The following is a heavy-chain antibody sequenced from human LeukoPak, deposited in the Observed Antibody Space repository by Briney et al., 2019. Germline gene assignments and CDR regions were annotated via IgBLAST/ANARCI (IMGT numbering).Heavy chain of an antibody. D-gene: IGHD3-9*01. J-gene: IGHJ4*02. CDR2: IWYDGSNK. V-gene: IGHV3-33*06. Sequence: GRSLRLSCAASGFTFSSYGMPWVRQAPGKGLEWVAVIWYDGSNKYYADSVKGRFTISRDNSKNTLYLQMNSLRAEDTAVYYCAKAKRYFDWLPSYYFDYWGQGTLVTVSS. CDR3: AKAKRYFDWLPSYYFDY. CDR1: GFTFSSYG.